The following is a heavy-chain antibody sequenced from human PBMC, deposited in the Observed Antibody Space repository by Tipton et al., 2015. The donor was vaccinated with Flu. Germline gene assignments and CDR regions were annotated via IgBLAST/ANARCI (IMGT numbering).Heavy chain of an antibody. CDR2: IYHSGST. J-gene: IGHJ4*02. CDR1: GGSISSYY. D-gene: IGHD3-3*01. V-gene: IGHV4-59*12. CDR3: ARGPFSSGFFDY. Sequence: TLSLTCTVSGGSISSYYWSWIRQPPGKGLEWIGSIYHSGSTYYNPSLKSRVTMSVDTSKNQFSLKLSSVTAADTAVYYCARGPFSSGFFDYWGQGTLVTVSS.